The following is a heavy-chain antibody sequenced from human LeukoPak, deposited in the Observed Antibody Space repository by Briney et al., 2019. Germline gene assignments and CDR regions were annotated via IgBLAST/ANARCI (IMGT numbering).Heavy chain of an antibody. D-gene: IGHD6-6*01. V-gene: IGHV4-34*01. CDR2: INHSGST. CDR3: ARLSIAARGGNWFDP. J-gene: IGHJ5*02. CDR1: GGSLSGYY. Sequence: SETLSLTCAVYGGSLSGYYWSWIRQPPGKGLEWIGEINHSGSTNYNPSLKSRVTISVDTSKNQFSLKLSSVTAADTAVYYCARLSIAARGGNWFDPWGQGTLVTVSS.